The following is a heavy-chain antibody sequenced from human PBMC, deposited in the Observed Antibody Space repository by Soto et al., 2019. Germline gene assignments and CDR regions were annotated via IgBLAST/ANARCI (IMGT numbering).Heavy chain of an antibody. CDR3: ARGGGATPFDC. CDR1: GFTFSDHY. CDR2: TRNKANSYTT. J-gene: IGHJ4*02. D-gene: IGHD5-12*01. Sequence: GGSLRLSCAASGFTFSDHYMDWVRQAPGKGLEWVGRTRNKANSYTTEYAASVKGRFTISRDDSKNSLYLQMNSLKTEDTAVYCCARGGGATPFDCWGQGTLVTVSS. V-gene: IGHV3-72*01.